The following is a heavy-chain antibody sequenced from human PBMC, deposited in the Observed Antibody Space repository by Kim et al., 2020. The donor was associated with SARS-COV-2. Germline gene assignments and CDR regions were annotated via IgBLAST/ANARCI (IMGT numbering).Heavy chain of an antibody. CDR1: GGSISSNTYY. Sequence: SETLSLTCTVSGGSISSNTYYWGWVRQPPGNGLEFIGTIYYSGTAYNTPSLNSRVTISVDTSKNQFSLKLSSVTAADTAIYFCARHTLYGNYPDYFDYWGQGTLVTVSS. D-gene: IGHD1-7*01. CDR3: ARHTLYGNYPDYFDY. J-gene: IGHJ4*02. CDR2: IYYSGTA. V-gene: IGHV4-39*01.